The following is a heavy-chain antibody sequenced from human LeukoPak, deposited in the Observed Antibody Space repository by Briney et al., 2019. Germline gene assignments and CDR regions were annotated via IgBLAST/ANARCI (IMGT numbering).Heavy chain of an antibody. J-gene: IGHJ4*02. CDR3: AREGSYGTDY. V-gene: IGHV4-59*01. CDR1: GRSISSYY. Sequence: SETLSLTCTVSGRSISSYYWSWIRQPPGKGLEWIGYIYYSGSTNYNLSLKSRVTISVDTSKNQFSLKLSSLTAADTAVYYCAREGSYGTDYWGQGTLVTVSS. D-gene: IGHD5-18*01. CDR2: IYYSGST.